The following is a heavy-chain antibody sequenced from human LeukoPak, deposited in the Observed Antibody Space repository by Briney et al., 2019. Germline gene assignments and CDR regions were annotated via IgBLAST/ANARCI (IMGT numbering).Heavy chain of an antibody. Sequence: GGSLRLSCAASGFTFSGSAMHWVRQAPGKGLEWVSVIYSGGSTYYADSVKGRFTISRDNSKNTLYLQMDSLRAEDTAVYYCARGYCSSTSCYAEYFQHWGQGTLVTVSS. D-gene: IGHD2-2*01. CDR2: IYSGGST. V-gene: IGHV3-53*01. CDR3: ARGYCSSTSCYAEYFQH. J-gene: IGHJ1*01. CDR1: GFTFSGSA.